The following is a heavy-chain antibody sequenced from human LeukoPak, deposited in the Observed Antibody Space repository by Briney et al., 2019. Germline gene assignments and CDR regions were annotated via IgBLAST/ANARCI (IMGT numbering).Heavy chain of an antibody. V-gene: IGHV4-59*12. CDR2: IYYSGST. J-gene: IGHJ4*02. Sequence: PSETLSLTCTVSGGSISSYYWSWIRQPPGKGLEWIGYIYYSGSTNYNPSLKSRVTISVDTSKNQFSLKLSSVTAADTAVYYCARAFTYYYDSSGYYYDDYWGQGTLVTVSS. CDR1: GGSISSYY. D-gene: IGHD3-22*01. CDR3: ARAFTYYYDSSGYYYDDY.